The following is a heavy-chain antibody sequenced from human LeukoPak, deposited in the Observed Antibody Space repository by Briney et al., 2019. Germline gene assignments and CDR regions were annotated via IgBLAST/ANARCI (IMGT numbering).Heavy chain of an antibody. Sequence: GESLDISGQGSGSSFNNYRISGVRQLPGKGLEWIGTIDPTDSYTKYSPSFQGHVTISLNKSINTAYLQWSGRRASETAIYYCVTLGRYRTDYGGQGGLVTV. J-gene: IGHJ4*02. CDR3: VTLGRYRTDY. D-gene: IGHD3-16*02. V-gene: IGHV5-10-1*01. CDR1: GSSFNNYR. CDR2: IDPTDSYT.